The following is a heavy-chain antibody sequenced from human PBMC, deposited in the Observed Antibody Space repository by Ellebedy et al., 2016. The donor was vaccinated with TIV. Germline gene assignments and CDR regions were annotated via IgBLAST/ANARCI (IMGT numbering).Heavy chain of an antibody. CDR2: IYYSGNT. J-gene: IGHJ4*02. V-gene: IGHV4-59*01. CDR3: ARGMTLIDY. Sequence: SETLSLTCTVSGGSISNYFWSWIRQPPGKGLEWIGYIYYSGNTNYNPSLMSRVTISLDTSKNRFSLNLTSVTAADTAVYYCARGMTLIDYWGQGTLVTASP. CDR1: GGSISNYF.